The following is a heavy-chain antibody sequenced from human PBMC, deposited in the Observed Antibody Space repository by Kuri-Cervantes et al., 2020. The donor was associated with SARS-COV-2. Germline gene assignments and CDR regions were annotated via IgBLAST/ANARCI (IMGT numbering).Heavy chain of an antibody. J-gene: IGHJ6*03. CDR3: ASLTTVTQGGYYYYYMDV. D-gene: IGHD4-17*01. CDR2: ISSSSSYI. CDR1: GFTFGDYA. Sequence: ETLSLTCAASGFTFGDYAMSWVRQAPGKGLEWVSSISSSSSYIYDADSVKGRFTISRDNAKNSLYLQMNSLRAEDTALYYCASLTTVTQGGYYYYYMDVWGKGTTVTVSS. V-gene: IGHV3-21*04.